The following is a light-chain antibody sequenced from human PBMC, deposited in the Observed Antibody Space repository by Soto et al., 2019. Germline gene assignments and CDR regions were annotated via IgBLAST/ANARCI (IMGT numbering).Light chain of an antibody. V-gene: IGLV2-14*01. J-gene: IGLJ1*01. Sequence: QSVLTQPASVSGSPGQSITISCTGASSDIGGYKYVSWYQQHPGKAPKLMIYEVTYRPSGVSDRFSGSKSGNTASLTVSGLQAEDEADYYCSSYTRCGTVYVLGNGTKVT. CDR1: SSDIGGYKY. CDR2: EVT. CDR3: SSYTRCGTVYV.